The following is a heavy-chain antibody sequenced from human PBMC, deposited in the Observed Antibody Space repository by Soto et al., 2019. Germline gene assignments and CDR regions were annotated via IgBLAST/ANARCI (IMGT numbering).Heavy chain of an antibody. J-gene: IGHJ6*03. CDR1: GFTFSSYA. CDR3: AKDDYGDYLSYYYYMDV. Sequence: GGSLRLSCAASGFTFSSYAMSWVRQAPGKGLEWVSAISGSGGSTYYADSVKGRFTISRDNSKNTLYLQMNSLRAEDTAVYYCAKDDYGDYLSYYYYMDVWGKGTTVTVFS. D-gene: IGHD4-17*01. V-gene: IGHV3-23*01. CDR2: ISGSGGST.